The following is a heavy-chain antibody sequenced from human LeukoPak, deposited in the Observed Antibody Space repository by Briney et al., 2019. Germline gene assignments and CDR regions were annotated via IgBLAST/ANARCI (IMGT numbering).Heavy chain of an antibody. CDR1: GYSFTSYW. Sequence: GGALKISCKGSGYSFTSYWIGWVRPMPGKGLGLIGIIYPGDSDTRYSPSFQGQVTISADKSISTAYLQWSSLKASHTAMYYCARSFTQQYSSSSPWFDPWGQGTLVTVSS. CDR2: IYPGDSDT. D-gene: IGHD6-6*01. V-gene: IGHV5-51*01. J-gene: IGHJ5*02. CDR3: ARSFTQQYSSSSPWFDP.